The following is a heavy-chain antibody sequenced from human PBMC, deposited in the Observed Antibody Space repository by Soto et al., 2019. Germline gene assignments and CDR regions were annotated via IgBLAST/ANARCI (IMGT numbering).Heavy chain of an antibody. Sequence: SETLILTCPLCRPYIPSDASDRISIRQHPGKGLEWIGYIYYIGSTYYNPSLKSRVTISVDTSKNQFSLKLSSVTAADTAVYYCARVDSGSYPGYAFDIWGQGTMVT. V-gene: IGHV4-31*03. J-gene: IGHJ3*02. CDR2: IYYIGST. CDR1: RPYIPSDASD. D-gene: IGHD3-10*01. CDR3: ARVDSGSYPGYAFDI.